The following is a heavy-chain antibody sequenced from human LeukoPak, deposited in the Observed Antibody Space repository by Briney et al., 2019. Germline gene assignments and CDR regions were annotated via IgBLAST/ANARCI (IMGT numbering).Heavy chain of an antibody. J-gene: IGHJ5*02. V-gene: IGHV4-4*09. CDR1: AGSTSSYY. Sequence: SETLSLTCTVAAGSTSSYYWGWIRQPPGKGLEWIGYIYTSGSTNYNPSLKSRVTISVDTSKNQFSLKLSSVTAADTAVYYCARHLVATIDNWFDPWGQGTLVTVSS. D-gene: IGHD5-12*01. CDR3: ARHLVATIDNWFDP. CDR2: IYTSGST.